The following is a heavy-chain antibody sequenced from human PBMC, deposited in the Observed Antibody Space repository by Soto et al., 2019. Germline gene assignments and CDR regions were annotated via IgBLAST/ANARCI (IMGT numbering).Heavy chain of an antibody. CDR1: GFTFSSYS. V-gene: IGHV3-48*02. CDR3: AREYSSGWYLYYYGMDV. J-gene: IGHJ6*02. D-gene: IGHD6-19*01. CDR2: ISSSSSTI. Sequence: GGSLRLSCAASGFTFSSYSMNWVRQAPGKGLEWVSYISSSSSTIYYADSVKGRFTISRDNAKNSLYLQMNSLRDEDTAVYYCAREYSSGWYLYYYGMDVWGQGTTVTVSS.